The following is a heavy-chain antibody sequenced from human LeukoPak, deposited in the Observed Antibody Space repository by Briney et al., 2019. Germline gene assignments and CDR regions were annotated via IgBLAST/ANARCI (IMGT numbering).Heavy chain of an antibody. CDR2: ISIYTNKT. J-gene: IGHJ4*02. CDR3: ARRDRGRTSCYES. CDR1: GGTFSSYA. Sequence: ASVKVSCKASGGTFSSYAISWVRQAPGQGLEWMGWISIYTNKTNYAQKLQGRVTMTTDTSTSTAYMELRSLRSDDTAVYFCARRDRGRTSCYESWGQGTLVTVSS. V-gene: IGHV1-18*01. D-gene: IGHD2-2*01.